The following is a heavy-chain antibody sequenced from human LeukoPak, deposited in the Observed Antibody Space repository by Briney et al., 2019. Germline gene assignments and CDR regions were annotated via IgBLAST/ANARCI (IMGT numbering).Heavy chain of an antibody. V-gene: IGHV4-59*08. J-gene: IGHJ4*02. CDR3: ARYDGYQTDY. D-gene: IGHD5-24*01. Sequence: PSETLSLTCTVSGGSISSYYWSWIRQPPGKGLEWIGYIYYSGSTNYNPPLKSRVTISVDTSKNQFSLKLSSVTAADTAVYYCARYDGYQTDYWGQGTLVTVSS. CDR1: GGSISSYY. CDR2: IYYSGST.